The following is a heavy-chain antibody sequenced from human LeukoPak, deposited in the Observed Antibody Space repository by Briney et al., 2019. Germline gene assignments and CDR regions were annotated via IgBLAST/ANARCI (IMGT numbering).Heavy chain of an antibody. D-gene: IGHD3-10*01. CDR2: IYTSGST. J-gene: IGHJ4*02. CDR3: ARSHGSGSYYNLNDY. V-gene: IGHV4-61*02. Sequence: PSQTLSLTCTVSGGSISSGSYYWSWIRQPAWKGLEWIGRIYTSGSTNYNPSLKSRVTISVDTSKNQFSLKLSSVTAADTAVYYCARSHGSGSYYNLNDYWGQGTLVTVSS. CDR1: GGSISSGSYY.